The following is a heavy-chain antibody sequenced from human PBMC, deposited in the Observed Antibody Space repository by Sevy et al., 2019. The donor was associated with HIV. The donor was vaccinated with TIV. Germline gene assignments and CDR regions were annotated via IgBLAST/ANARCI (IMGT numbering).Heavy chain of an antibody. CDR2: IHYRGRT. J-gene: IGHJ3*02. V-gene: IGHV4-59*13. CDR3: ARYDILTGHSDVFDI. D-gene: IGHD3-9*01. Sequence: SETLSLTCTVSGGSISSYYWSWIRQPPGKGLEWIGHIHYRGRTTYNLSLKSRVTISVDTSKIHFSLRLNFVTAADTAVYYCARYDILTGHSDVFDIWGQGTMVTVSS. CDR1: GGSISSYY.